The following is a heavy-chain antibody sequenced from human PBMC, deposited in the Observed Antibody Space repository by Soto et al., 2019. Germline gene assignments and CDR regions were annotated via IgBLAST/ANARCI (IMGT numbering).Heavy chain of an antibody. CDR3: ARGPYSSSWSHFDY. CDR2: IWYDGTNK. D-gene: IGHD6-13*01. CDR1: GFTFSSYG. J-gene: IGHJ4*02. Sequence: ESGGGVVQPGRSLRLSCAASGFTFSSYGMHWVRQAPGKGREWVAFIWYDGTNKYYADSVKGRFTISRDNSKNTLYLQMNSLRAEDTAVYYCARGPYSSSWSHFDYWGQGTLVTVSS. V-gene: IGHV3-33*01.